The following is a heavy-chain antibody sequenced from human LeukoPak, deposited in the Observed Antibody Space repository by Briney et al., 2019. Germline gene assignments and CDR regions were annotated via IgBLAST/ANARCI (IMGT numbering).Heavy chain of an antibody. J-gene: IGHJ4*02. D-gene: IGHD2-15*01. CDR1: GFIFSNYA. V-gene: IGHV3-23*01. CDR3: AKYCSGGNCYSGLY. CDR2: ITSGGNT. Sequence: GGSLRLSCAASGFIFSNYAMTWVRQAPGKGLQWVSTITSGGNTYYADSVKGRFTISRDNTKNTLYLQMNSLRAEDTAVYYCAKYCSGGNCYSGLYWGQGTLVTVSS.